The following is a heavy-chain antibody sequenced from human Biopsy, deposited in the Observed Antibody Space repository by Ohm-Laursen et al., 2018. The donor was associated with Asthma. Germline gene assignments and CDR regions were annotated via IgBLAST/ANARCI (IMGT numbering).Heavy chain of an antibody. J-gene: IGHJ4*02. V-gene: IGHV1-69*01. CDR3: ARKAGSCISRTCYSLDF. Sequence: SSVKVSCKSLGGTFNTYVIGWVRQAPGQGLEWMGGINSVFGTPTYPQKFQDRVTITADDSTSTVYMELNSLRSEDTAVYYCARKAGSCISRTCYSLDFWGQGTLVTVSS. CDR1: GGTFNTYV. CDR2: INSVFGTP. D-gene: IGHD2-2*01.